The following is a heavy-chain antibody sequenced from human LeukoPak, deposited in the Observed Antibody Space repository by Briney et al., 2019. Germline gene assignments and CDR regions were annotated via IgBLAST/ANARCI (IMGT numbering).Heavy chain of an antibody. J-gene: IGHJ5*02. CDR3: ARDRSTTVTYVWFDP. CDR2: INPNSGGT. Sequence: ASVKVSCKASGYTFTGYYMHWVRQAPGQGLEWMGWINPNSGGTNYAQKFQGRVTMTRDTSISTAYMELSRLRSDDTAVYYCARDRSTTVTYVWFDPWGQGTLVTVSS. CDR1: GYTFTGYY. D-gene: IGHD4-17*01. V-gene: IGHV1-2*02.